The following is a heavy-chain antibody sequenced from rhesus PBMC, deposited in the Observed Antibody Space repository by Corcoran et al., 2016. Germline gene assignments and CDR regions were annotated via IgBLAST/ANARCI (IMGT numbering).Heavy chain of an antibody. CDR1: GGSITSAYYC. D-gene: IGHD6-13*01. CDR2: IYSNGEST. V-gene: IGHV4S12*01. J-gene: IGHJ4*01. CDR3: ARNGRGSSWSYYFDY. Sequence: QVQLQESGPGVVKPSETLSLTCAVSGGSITSAYYCWSWIRQPPGKGLEWIGGIYSNGESTNYNPSLKSRVTISKDTSKNLLSLKLTSVTAADTAVYYCARNGRGSSWSYYFDYWGQGVLVTVSS.